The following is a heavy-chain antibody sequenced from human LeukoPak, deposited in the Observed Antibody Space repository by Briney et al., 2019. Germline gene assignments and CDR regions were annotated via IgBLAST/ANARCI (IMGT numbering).Heavy chain of an antibody. CDR2: INHSGST. J-gene: IGHJ5*02. Sequence: SETLSLTCAVYGGSFSGYYWSWIRQPPGKRLEWIGEINHSGSTNYNPSLKSRVTISVDTSKNQFSLKLSSVTAADTAVYYCARLGPYITMVRGVVYNWFDPWGQGTLVTVSS. D-gene: IGHD3-10*01. CDR1: GGSFSGYY. V-gene: IGHV4-34*01. CDR3: ARLGPYITMVRGVVYNWFDP.